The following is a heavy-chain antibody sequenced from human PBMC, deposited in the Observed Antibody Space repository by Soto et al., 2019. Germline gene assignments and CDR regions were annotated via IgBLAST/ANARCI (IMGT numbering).Heavy chain of an antibody. V-gene: IGHV3-23*01. CDR2: ISGSGGST. CDR3: AKDGRRSMILY. D-gene: IGHD3-22*01. J-gene: IGHJ4*02. Sequence: XGSLSLSCAASGFTFGSYAMSWVRQAPGKGLEWVSAISGSGGSTYYADSVKGRFTISRDNSKNTLYLQMNSLRAEDTAVYYCAKDGRRSMILYWGQGTLVTVSS. CDR1: GFTFGSYA.